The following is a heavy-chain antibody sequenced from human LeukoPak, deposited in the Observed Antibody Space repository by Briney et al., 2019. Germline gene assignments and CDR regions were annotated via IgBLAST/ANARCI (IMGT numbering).Heavy chain of an antibody. V-gene: IGHV3-7*01. J-gene: IGHJ4*02. CDR2: IKQDGSEK. CDR3: ARDLQTMYYYDSSGYPGY. D-gene: IGHD3-22*01. Sequence: GGSLRLSCAASGFTFRSYWMSWVRQAPGKGLEWVANIKQDGSEKYYVDSVKGRFTISRDNAKNSLYLQMNSLRAEDTAVYYCARDLQTMYYYDSSGYPGYWGQGTLVTVSS. CDR1: GFTFRSYW.